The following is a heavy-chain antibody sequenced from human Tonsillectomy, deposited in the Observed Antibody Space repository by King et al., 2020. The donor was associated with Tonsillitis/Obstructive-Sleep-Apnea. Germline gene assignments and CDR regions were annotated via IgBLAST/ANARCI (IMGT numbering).Heavy chain of an antibody. J-gene: IGHJ3*02. Sequence: QVQLVESGGNLVKPGGSLRLSCAASGFIFSDYYMTWIRQAPGRGPEWVSYITTSGSNTYYADSVKGRFSISRDNAQNSLFLQMNSLRAEDTAVYYCARPVEMATIISAFAIWGQGTMVTVSS. CDR2: ITTSGSNT. CDR3: ARPVEMATIISAFAI. V-gene: IGHV3-11*01. D-gene: IGHD5-24*01. CDR1: GFIFSDYY.